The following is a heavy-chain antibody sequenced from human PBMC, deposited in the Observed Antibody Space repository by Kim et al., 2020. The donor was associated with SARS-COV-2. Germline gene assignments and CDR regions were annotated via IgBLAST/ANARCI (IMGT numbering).Heavy chain of an antibody. Sequence: SETLSLTCTVSGGSISSYYWSWIRQPPGKGLEWIGYIYYSGSTNYNPSLKSRVTISVDTSKNQFSLKLSSVTAADTAVYYCARAIGIAAAGTLFDYWGQGTLVTVSS. CDR3: ARAIGIAAAGTLFDY. V-gene: IGHV4-59*01. CDR1: GGSISSYY. CDR2: IYYSGST. D-gene: IGHD6-13*01. J-gene: IGHJ4*02.